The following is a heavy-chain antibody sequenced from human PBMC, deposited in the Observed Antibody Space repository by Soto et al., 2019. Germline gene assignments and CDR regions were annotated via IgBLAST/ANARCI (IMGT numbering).Heavy chain of an antibody. Sequence: ASVKVSCKASGFSFTGYYVHWLRQAPGQGLEWMGWINAHSGGTEYAQKFQGRVTLTRDTSIATAYLTLTSLTSDDTALYYCAKDLTRQLAYWLDPWGQGTQVTVSS. J-gene: IGHJ5*02. CDR1: GFSFTGYY. D-gene: IGHD6-6*01. CDR3: AKDLTRQLAYWLDP. CDR2: INAHSGGT. V-gene: IGHV1-2*02.